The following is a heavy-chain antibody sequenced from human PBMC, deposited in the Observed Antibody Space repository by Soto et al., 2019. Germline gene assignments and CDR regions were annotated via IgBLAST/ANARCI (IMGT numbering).Heavy chain of an antibody. V-gene: IGHV3-53*01. CDR2: IYSGGST. CDR3: ARALNSGYDPNLFDY. CDR1: GFTVSSNY. J-gene: IGHJ4*02. Sequence: ESGGGLIPPGGSLRLSCAASGFTVSSNYMSWVRQAPGKGLAWVSVIYSGGSTYYADSVKGRFTISRDNSKNTLYLQMNSLRAEDTAVYYCARALNSGYDPNLFDYWGQGTLVTVAS. D-gene: IGHD5-12*01.